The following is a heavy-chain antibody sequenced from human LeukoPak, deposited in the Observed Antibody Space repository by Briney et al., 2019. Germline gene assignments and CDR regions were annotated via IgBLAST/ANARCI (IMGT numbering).Heavy chain of an antibody. CDR1: GFTFSSYE. J-gene: IGHJ6*03. CDR2: ISSSGSTI. Sequence: GGSLRLSCAASGFTFSSYEMNWVRQAPGKGLEWVSYISSSGSTIYYADSVKGRFTISRDNSKNTLYLQMNSLRAEDTAVYYCAKAEIAVAGTPNYYMDVWGKGTTVTISS. D-gene: IGHD6-19*01. CDR3: AKAEIAVAGTPNYYMDV. V-gene: IGHV3-48*03.